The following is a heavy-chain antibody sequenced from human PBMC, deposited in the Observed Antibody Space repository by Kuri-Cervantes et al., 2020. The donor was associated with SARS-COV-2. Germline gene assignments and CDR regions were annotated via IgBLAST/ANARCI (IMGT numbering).Heavy chain of an antibody. CDR1: GFSFSHYA. J-gene: IGHJ4*02. Sequence: GGSLRLSCAASGFSFSHYAMHWVRQTPGKGLEWVALISYDGSNKYYADSVQSRFTISRDNSKNTLYLQMSSLRAEDTAVFYCARGVGYTQPFDSWGQGTLVTVSS. CDR2: ISYDGSNK. V-gene: IGHV3-30-3*01. CDR3: ARGVGYTQPFDS. D-gene: IGHD2-8*02.